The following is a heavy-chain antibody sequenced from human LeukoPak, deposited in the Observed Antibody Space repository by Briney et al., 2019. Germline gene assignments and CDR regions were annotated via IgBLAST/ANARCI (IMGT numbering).Heavy chain of an antibody. CDR1: GFTFSGYF. J-gene: IGHJ4*02. CDR2: IRGSGSII. Sequence: GGSLRLSCAGSGFTFSGYFMSWIRQAPGKGLEWLSYIRGSGSIIYYADTVKGRFTISRDNAKNSVYLQMNSLRAEDTAVYYCARVDFVVGWGQGTLVTVSS. V-gene: IGHV3-11*04. D-gene: IGHD2-2*03. CDR3: ARVDFVVG.